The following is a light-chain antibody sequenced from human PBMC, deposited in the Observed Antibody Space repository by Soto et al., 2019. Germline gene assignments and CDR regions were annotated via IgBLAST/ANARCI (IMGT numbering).Light chain of an antibody. CDR3: QQVKTYPRT. J-gene: IGKJ2*01. V-gene: IGKV1-9*01. CDR1: QDISSF. CDR2: AAS. Sequence: IQLTQSPSFLSASVGDRVTITCRASQDISSFLAWYQQKAGKAPKLLIFAASTLQSGVPSRFSGSGSGTEFTLTISSLQPEDDATYYPQQVKTYPRTFGQGTKVEIX.